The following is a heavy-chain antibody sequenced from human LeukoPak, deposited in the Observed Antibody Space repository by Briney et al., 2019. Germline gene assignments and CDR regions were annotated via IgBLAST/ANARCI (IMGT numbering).Heavy chain of an antibody. CDR1: GYTFTGYY. CDR2: INPNSGGT. Sequence: ASVKVSCKASGYTFTGYYMHWVRQAPGQGLEWMGWINPNSGGTNYAQKFQGRITMTRDTSISTAYMELSRLRSDDTAVYYCARENPYSSSWVYFDYWGQGTLVTVSS. D-gene: IGHD6-13*01. J-gene: IGHJ4*02. V-gene: IGHV1-2*02. CDR3: ARENPYSSSWVYFDY.